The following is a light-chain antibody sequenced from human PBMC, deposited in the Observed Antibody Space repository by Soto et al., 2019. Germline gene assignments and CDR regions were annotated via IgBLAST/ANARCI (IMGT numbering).Light chain of an antibody. Sequence: QSVLTQPPSVSGAPGQRVTISCTGSSSNIGAGYGVHWYQQLPGAAPKLLIFDNNNRPSGVPDRFSGSKSGTSASLAITGLQAEDEADYYCQSYDSSLSGSVFGGGTKLTVL. CDR2: DNN. J-gene: IGLJ3*02. CDR3: QSYDSSLSGSV. V-gene: IGLV1-40*01. CDR1: SSNIGAGYG.